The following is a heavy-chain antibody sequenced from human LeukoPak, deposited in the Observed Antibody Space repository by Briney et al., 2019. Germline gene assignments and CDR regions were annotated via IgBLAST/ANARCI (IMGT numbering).Heavy chain of an antibody. Sequence: SQTLSLTCAVSGGSISSGGYSWSWIRQPPGTGLEWIGYIYHSGSTYYNPSLKSRVTISVDRSKNQFSLKLSSVTAADTAVYYCASSTSYNWFDPWGQGTLVTVSS. CDR2: IYHSGST. V-gene: IGHV4-30-2*01. CDR3: ASSTSYNWFDP. J-gene: IGHJ5*02. D-gene: IGHD2-2*01. CDR1: GGSISSGGYS.